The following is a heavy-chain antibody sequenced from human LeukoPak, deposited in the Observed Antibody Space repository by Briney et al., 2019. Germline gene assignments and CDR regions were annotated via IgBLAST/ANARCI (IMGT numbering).Heavy chain of an antibody. CDR1: GYTFTSYG. CDR3: ARDPGYYDSSGSPSYYFDY. CDR2: ISAYNGNT. J-gene: IGHJ4*02. V-gene: IGHV1-18*01. D-gene: IGHD3-22*01. Sequence: ASVKVSCKASGYTFTSYGISWVRQAPGQGLEWMGWISAYNGNTNYAQKLQGRVTMTTDTSTSTAYMALRSLRSDDTAVYYCARDPGYYDSSGSPSYYFDYWGQGTLVTVSS.